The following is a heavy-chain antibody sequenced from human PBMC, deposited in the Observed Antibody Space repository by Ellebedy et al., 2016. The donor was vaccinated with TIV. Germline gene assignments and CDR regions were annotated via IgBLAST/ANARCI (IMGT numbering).Heavy chain of an antibody. CDR3: ARESGYSGYEPTLHTLI. Sequence: GESLKISCAASGFTFSSYWMHWVRQAPGKGLVWVSRINSDGSSTSDADAVKGRFTISRDHAKNTMYLQMNSLRAEDTAVYYCARESGYSGYEPTLHTLIWGQGTLVTVSS. CDR1: GFTFSSYW. J-gene: IGHJ4*02. V-gene: IGHV3-74*01. D-gene: IGHD5-12*01. CDR2: INSDGSST.